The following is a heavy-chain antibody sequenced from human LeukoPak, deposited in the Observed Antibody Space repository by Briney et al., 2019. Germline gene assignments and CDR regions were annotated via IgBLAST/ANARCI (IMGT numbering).Heavy chain of an antibody. V-gene: IGHV7-4-1*02. D-gene: IGHD3-10*01. CDR2: INTNTGNP. Sequence: ASVKVSCKASGYTFTSYAMNWVRQAPGQGLEWMGWINTNTGNPTYAQGFTGRFVFSLDTSVSTAYLQISSLKAEDTAVYYCARDPPTPWVRGVEGNYWGQGTLVTVSS. J-gene: IGHJ4*02. CDR1: GYTFTSYA. CDR3: ARDPPTPWVRGVEGNY.